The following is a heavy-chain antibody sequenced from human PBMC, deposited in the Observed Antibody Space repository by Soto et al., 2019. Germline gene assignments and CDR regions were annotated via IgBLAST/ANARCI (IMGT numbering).Heavy chain of an antibody. D-gene: IGHD6-6*01. CDR1: GYTFTSYG. J-gene: IGHJ6*02. CDR2: ISAYNGNT. Sequence: QVQLVQSGAEVKKPGASVKVSCKASGYTFTSYGISWVRQAPGQGLEWMGWISAYNGNTNYAQKLQGRGTMTTDTIPRLAYIEVRRLRCEDPGVYFWARRESIGDVWGQGTTVTVSS. V-gene: IGHV1-18*01. CDR3: ARRESIGDV.